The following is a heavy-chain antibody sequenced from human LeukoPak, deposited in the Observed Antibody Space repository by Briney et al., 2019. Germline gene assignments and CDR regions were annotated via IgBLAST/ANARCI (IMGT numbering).Heavy chain of an antibody. J-gene: IGHJ4*02. CDR2: INSDGRST. Sequence: PGGSLRLSCAASGFTFSSYWMHWVRQAPGKGLVWVSRINSDGRSTNYADSVKGRFTISRDNAKNTLYLQMNSLRAEDTAVYYCARVRWGGLYYFDYWGQGTLVTVSS. V-gene: IGHV3-74*01. CDR1: GFTFSSYW. D-gene: IGHD3-16*01. CDR3: ARVRWGGLYYFDY.